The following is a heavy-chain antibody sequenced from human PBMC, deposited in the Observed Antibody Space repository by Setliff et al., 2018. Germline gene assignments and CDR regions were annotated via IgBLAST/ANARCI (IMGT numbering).Heavy chain of an antibody. V-gene: IGHV4-34*01. D-gene: IGHD3-10*01. CDR1: GGSFSDHF. CDR3: ARVPHIWFGDLVTFDDVFDV. Sequence: SETLSLTCTVYGGSFSDHFWSWIRQPPGKGLEWIGEINHSGSTNYNPSLKSRVTISVDASKNQFSLKLTSVTAADTAVYFCARVPHIWFGDLVTFDDVFDVWGQGTMVTVSS. J-gene: IGHJ3*01. CDR2: INHSGST.